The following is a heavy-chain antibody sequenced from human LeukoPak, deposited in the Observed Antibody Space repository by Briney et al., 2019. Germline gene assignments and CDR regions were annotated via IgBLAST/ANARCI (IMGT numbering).Heavy chain of an antibody. CDR1: GSTFSNYA. Sequence: PGGSLRLSCAASGSTFSNYAMSWVRQAPGKGLEWVSAISGSGGSTYYADSVKGRFTISRDNSKNTLYLQMNSLRAEDTAVYYCAKAIRNSGYDWRGAFDIWGQGTMVTVSS. CDR3: AKAIRNSGYDWRGAFDI. J-gene: IGHJ3*02. V-gene: IGHV3-23*01. D-gene: IGHD5-12*01. CDR2: ISGSGGST.